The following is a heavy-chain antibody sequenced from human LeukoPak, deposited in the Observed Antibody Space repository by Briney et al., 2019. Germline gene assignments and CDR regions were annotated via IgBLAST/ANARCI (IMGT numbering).Heavy chain of an antibody. Sequence: SETLSLTCTVSGDSISSATSYWRWIRQAPGKGLERIGSIHHSGTTYYNPSLKSRVTVSIDTSKNQFSLKLKYVVAADTAVYYCARPGIEVAGNYWYFDLWGRGTLVTVSS. CDR1: GDSISSATSY. V-gene: IGHV4-39*01. D-gene: IGHD6-19*01. J-gene: IGHJ2*01. CDR3: ARPGIEVAGNYWYFDL. CDR2: IHHSGTT.